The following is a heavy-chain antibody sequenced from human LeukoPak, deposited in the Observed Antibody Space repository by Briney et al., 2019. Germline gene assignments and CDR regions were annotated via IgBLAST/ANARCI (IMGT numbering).Heavy chain of an antibody. CDR3: ARSGIVGAILIDAFDI. Sequence: GGSLRLSSEASGFSFSNNEMNWVRQAPGRGLEWVSYISRGGSTIYYADSVKGRFALSRDNAQNSLYLQMNSLRAEDTAVYYCARSGIVGAILIDAFDIWGQGTLVTVSS. V-gene: IGHV3-48*03. CDR2: ISRGGSTI. J-gene: IGHJ3*02. D-gene: IGHD1-26*01. CDR1: GFSFSNNE.